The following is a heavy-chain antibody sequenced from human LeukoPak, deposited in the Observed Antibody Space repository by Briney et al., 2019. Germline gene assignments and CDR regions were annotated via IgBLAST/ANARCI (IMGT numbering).Heavy chain of an antibody. Sequence: SETLSLTCTVSGGSISSSDYLWAWVRQPPGKGLEWIGDFYYNGVTSYDPSLKSRVTISVDTSKNQFSLNLTSVTAADTAVYHCVRRNYVSGRIDPWGLGTLVTVSS. CDR2: FYYNGVT. CDR3: VRRNYVSGRIDP. V-gene: IGHV4-39*01. CDR1: GGSISSSDYL. D-gene: IGHD3-16*01. J-gene: IGHJ5*02.